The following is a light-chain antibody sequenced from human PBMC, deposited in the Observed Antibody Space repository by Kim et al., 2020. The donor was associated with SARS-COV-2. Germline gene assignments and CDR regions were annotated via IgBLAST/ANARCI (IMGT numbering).Light chain of an antibody. CDR3: QQYNSYWT. CDR2: KAS. V-gene: IGKV1-5*03. J-gene: IGKJ1*01. CDR1: QSISSW. Sequence: SAAGGDRVTISCRASQSISSWLAWYQQKPGKAPKLLIDKASSLESGVPSRFSGSGSGTEFTLTISSLQPDDFATYYCQQYNSYWTFGQGTKVDIK.